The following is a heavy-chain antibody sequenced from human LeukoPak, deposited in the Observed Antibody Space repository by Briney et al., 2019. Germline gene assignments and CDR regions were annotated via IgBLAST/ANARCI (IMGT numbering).Heavy chain of an antibody. CDR1: GFTFSTFA. V-gene: IGHV3-23*01. J-gene: IGHJ4*02. Sequence: PGGSLRLSCAASGFTFSTFAMIWVRQAPGKGLEWVSAISNSGGNTYYADSVKGRFTISRDNSKDTLSLQMNSLRAEDTAVYYCVLKVRFDYWGQGTLVTVSS. CDR2: ISNSGGNT. CDR3: VLKVRFDY. D-gene: IGHD2-15*01.